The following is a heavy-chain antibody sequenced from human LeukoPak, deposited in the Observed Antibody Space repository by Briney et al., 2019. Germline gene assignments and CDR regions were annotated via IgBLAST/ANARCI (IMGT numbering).Heavy chain of an antibody. Sequence: ASVKVSCKASGYSFAEYGISWVRQAPGQGLEWMGWISAYNDNTDYAQKFQGRVAMTTDTSTSTAYMELRSLTSDDTAVYYCAKDASGCSGYVANWGQGTLVIVSS. D-gene: IGHD5-12*01. V-gene: IGHV1-18*01. CDR1: GYSFAEYG. CDR2: ISAYNDNT. J-gene: IGHJ4*02. CDR3: AKDASGCSGYVAN.